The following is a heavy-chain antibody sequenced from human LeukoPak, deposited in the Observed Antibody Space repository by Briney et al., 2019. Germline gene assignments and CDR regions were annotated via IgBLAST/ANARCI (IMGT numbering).Heavy chain of an antibody. CDR3: ARERSGSYDEHFDY. V-gene: IGHV4-4*07. CDR2: IYTSGST. Sequence: PETLSLTCTVSGDSISAYYWSWIRQPAGKGLEWIGRIYTSGSTDYNPSLKSRVTISVDMSKNHFSLKLSSVTAADTAIYYCARERSGSYDEHFDYWGQGTLVTVSS. CDR1: GDSISAYY. D-gene: IGHD3-10*01. J-gene: IGHJ4*02.